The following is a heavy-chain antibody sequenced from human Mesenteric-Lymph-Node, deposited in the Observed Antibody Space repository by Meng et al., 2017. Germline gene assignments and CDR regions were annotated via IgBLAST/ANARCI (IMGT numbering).Heavy chain of an antibody. CDR3: ATDPRLSASPFDY. Sequence: GESLKISCAASGFTFNNAWMNWVRQAPGKGLEWVGRIRSKTDGGTADYAAPVKGRFTISRDDSKNTVYLQMNSLKTEDTAVYYCATDPRLSASPFDYWGQGTLVTVSS. CDR1: GFTFNNAW. CDR2: IRSKTDGGTA. J-gene: IGHJ4*02. V-gene: IGHV3-15*01.